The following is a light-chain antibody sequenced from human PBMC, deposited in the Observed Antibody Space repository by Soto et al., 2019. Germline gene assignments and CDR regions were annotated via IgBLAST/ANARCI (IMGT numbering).Light chain of an antibody. CDR3: GTWDSSLSTYV. Sequence: QAVLTQPPSVSVAPGQKVTISCSGSSSNIGNNYVSWYQQLPGTAPKLLIYEDNKRPSGIPDRFSGSKSGTSATLGITGLQTGDEADYYCGTWDSSLSTYVFGTGTKLNVL. J-gene: IGLJ1*01. CDR1: SSNIGNNY. CDR2: EDN. V-gene: IGLV1-51*02.